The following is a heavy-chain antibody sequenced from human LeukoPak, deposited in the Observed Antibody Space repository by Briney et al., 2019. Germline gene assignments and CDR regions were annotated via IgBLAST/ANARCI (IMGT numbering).Heavy chain of an antibody. V-gene: IGHV3-23*01. CDR2: VSGSGGST. CDR3: AKDLRRNYYDSSGYYLDY. J-gene: IGHJ4*02. Sequence: PGGSLRLSCAASGFTFSSYAMSWVRQAPGKGLEWVSAVSGSGGSTYYADSVKGRFTISRDNSKNTLYLQMSSLRAEDTAVYYCAKDLRRNYYDSSGYYLDYWGQGTLVTVSS. D-gene: IGHD3-22*01. CDR1: GFTFSSYA.